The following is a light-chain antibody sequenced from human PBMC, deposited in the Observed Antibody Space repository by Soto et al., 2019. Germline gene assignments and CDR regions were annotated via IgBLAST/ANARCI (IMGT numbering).Light chain of an antibody. Sequence: DIQLTQSPSFLSASVGDRVTITCRASQGISSYLAWYHQKPGKAPKLLIYAASTLQSGVPSRFSGSGSGTEFTLTISSLQPEDFATYYGQQLNSYPFLTFGGGTKVEIK. CDR1: QGISSY. V-gene: IGKV1-9*01. J-gene: IGKJ4*01. CDR2: AAS. CDR3: QQLNSYPFLT.